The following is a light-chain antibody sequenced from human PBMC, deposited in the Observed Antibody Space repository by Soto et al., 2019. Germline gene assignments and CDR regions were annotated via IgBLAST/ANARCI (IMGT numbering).Light chain of an antibody. V-gene: IGKV3-20*01. CDR1: LNVNSY. Sequence: VLTQSPATLSLSPGERATLSCRASLNVNSYLAWYQQKPGQAPRLLIYDASNRAAGIPARFSGSGSGTDFTLTISRLEPEDFAVYYCQQYGSSPATFGQGTKVDIK. CDR2: DAS. CDR3: QQYGSSPAT. J-gene: IGKJ1*01.